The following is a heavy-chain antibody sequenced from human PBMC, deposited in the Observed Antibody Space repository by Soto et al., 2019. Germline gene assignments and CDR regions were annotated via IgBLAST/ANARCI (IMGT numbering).Heavy chain of an antibody. CDR3: ARDYYDSSGYPDY. J-gene: IGHJ4*02. D-gene: IGHD3-22*01. CDR1: GFTFSSYS. Sequence: PGGSLRLSCAASGFTFSSYSMNWVRQAPGKGLEWVSSISSSSSYVYYADSVKGRFTISRDNAKNSLYLQMNSLRAEDTAVYYCARDYYDSSGYPDYWGQGTLVTVSS. V-gene: IGHV3-21*01. CDR2: ISSSSSYV.